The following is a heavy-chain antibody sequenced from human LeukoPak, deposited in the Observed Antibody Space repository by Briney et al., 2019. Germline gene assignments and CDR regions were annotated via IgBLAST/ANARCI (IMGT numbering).Heavy chain of an antibody. V-gene: IGHV1-69*13. CDR1: GGTCSIYA. CDR3: TLPGGYYDSSGYYYVAGFDY. D-gene: IGHD3-22*01. CDR2: IIPIFCTA. Sequence: SVNVSCKASGGTCSIYAVSWVRQSPGQGLEWMGGIIPIFCTANYAQKFQGRVTITADESTSTAYMELSSLRSEDTAVYYCTLPGGYYDSSGYYYVAGFDYWGQGTLVTVSS. J-gene: IGHJ4*02.